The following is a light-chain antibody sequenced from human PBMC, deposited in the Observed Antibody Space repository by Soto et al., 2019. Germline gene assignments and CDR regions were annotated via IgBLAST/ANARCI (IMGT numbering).Light chain of an antibody. J-gene: IGKJ1*01. Sequence: DIQMTQSPSTLSASVGDRVTITCRAIQSISGSLAWYHQKPGKAPKLLIYEAFNLKRGVPSRFTGSGSGTEYTLTISSLKPYDSASYYCQQYTSCWTFGQGTRVEIK. CDR3: QQYTSCWT. CDR1: QSISGS. CDR2: EAF. V-gene: IGKV1-5*03.